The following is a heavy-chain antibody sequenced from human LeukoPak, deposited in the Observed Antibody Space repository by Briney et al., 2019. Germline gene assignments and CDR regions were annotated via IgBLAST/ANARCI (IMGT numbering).Heavy chain of an antibody. CDR1: GGSISSSNW. Sequence: SGTLSLTCAVSGGSISSSNWWSWVRQPPGKGLEWIGEIYHSGSTNYNPSLKSRVTISVNKPKNQFSLKLNSVTAADTAVYYCARDDSSGSLPYWGRGTLVTVSS. V-gene: IGHV4-4*02. CDR2: IYHSGST. CDR3: ARDDSSGSLPY. D-gene: IGHD3-22*01. J-gene: IGHJ4*02.